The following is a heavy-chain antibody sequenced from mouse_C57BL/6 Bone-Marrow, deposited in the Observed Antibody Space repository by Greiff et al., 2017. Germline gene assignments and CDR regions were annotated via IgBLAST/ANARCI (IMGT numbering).Heavy chain of an antibody. D-gene: IGHD1-1*01. CDR2: IYPRSGNT. Sequence: VKLVESGAELARPGASVKLSCKASGYTFTSYGISWVKQRTGQGLEWIGEIYPRSGNTYYNEKFKGKATLTADKSSSTAYMELRSLTSEDSAVYFWARDDYYGSSYRFDYWGQGTTLTVSS. CDR3: ARDDYYGSSYRFDY. J-gene: IGHJ2*01. V-gene: IGHV1-81*01. CDR1: GYTFTSYG.